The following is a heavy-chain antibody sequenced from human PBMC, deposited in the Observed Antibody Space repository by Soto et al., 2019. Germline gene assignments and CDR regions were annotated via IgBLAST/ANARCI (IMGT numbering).Heavy chain of an antibody. CDR1: GYTFTSYD. CDR2: MNPNSGNT. Sequence: GASVKVSFKASGYTFTSYDITWVLQATGQGLEWMGWMNPNSGNTGYAQKFQGRVTMTRNTSISTAYMELSSLRSEDTAVYYCAREGHIVATIVYYYYYMDVWGKGTTVTVSS. V-gene: IGHV1-8*01. CDR3: AREGHIVATIVYYYYYMDV. J-gene: IGHJ6*03. D-gene: IGHD5-12*01.